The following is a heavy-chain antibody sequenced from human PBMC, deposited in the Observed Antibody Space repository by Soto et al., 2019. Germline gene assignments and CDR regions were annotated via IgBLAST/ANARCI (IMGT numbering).Heavy chain of an antibody. V-gene: IGHV3-23*01. D-gene: IGHD7-27*01. J-gene: IGHJ6*02. Sequence: EVQLLESGGGSVQPGGSLRLSCAASGFTSSNYAMSWVRQAPGKGLEWVSGISGSGGSTYYADSVKGRFIISRDNSKNTLYLKMNSLRAEDTAVYYCAKGLTGAPYYAMDVWGQGTTVTVSS. CDR1: GFTSSNYA. CDR3: AKGLTGAPYYAMDV. CDR2: ISGSGGST.